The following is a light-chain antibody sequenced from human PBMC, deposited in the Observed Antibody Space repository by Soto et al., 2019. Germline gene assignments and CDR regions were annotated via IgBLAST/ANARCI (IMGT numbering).Light chain of an antibody. V-gene: IGKV3-15*01. J-gene: IGKJ2*01. CDR3: QHYNNWPFT. CDR2: GAS. CDR1: QSVSSN. Sequence: EIVMTQSPATLSVSLGERATLSCRARQSVSSNLAWYQQKPGQPPSLLIYGASARATGIPARFSGSGSGTDFTLNISSLQSEDFAVYYCQHYNNWPFTFGQGTKLEIK.